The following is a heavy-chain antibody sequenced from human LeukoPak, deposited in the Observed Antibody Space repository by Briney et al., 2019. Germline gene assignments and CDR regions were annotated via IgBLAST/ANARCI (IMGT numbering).Heavy chain of an antibody. D-gene: IGHD3-10*01. V-gene: IGHV1-69*13. CDR1: GGTFSSYA. CDR2: IIPIFGTA. J-gene: IGHJ5*02. Sequence: SVKVSCKASGGTFSSYAISWVRQAPGQGLEWMGGIIPIFGTANFAQKFQGRVTITADESTSTAYMELSSLRSEDTAVYYCARGGLLWFGELGGWFDPWGQGTLVTVSS. CDR3: ARGGLLWFGELGGWFDP.